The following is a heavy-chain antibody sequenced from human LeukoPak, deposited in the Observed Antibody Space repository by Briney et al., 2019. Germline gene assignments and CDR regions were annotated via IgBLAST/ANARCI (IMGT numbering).Heavy chain of an antibody. CDR3: AKDWEDRHYYYYGMDV. Sequence: PGGSLRLSCAASGFTFSSYAMSWVRQAPGKGLEWVSAISGSGGSTYYADSVKGRFTISRDNSKNTLYLQMNSLRAEDTAVYYCAKDWEDRHYYYYGMDVWGQGTTVTVSS. J-gene: IGHJ6*02. CDR2: ISGSGGST. CDR1: GFTFSSYA. D-gene: IGHD1-26*01. V-gene: IGHV3-23*01.